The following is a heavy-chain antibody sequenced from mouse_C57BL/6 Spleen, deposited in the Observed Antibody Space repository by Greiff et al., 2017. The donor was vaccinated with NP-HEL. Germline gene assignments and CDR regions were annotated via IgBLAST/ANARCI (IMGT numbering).Heavy chain of an antibody. CDR2: IDPEDGDT. D-gene: IGHD1-1*01. CDR3: TTPYYGSSYGAWFAY. CDR1: GFNIKDYY. Sequence: VQLQQSGAELVRPGASVKLSCTASGFNIKDYYMHWVKQRPEQGLEWIGRIDPEDGDTEYAPKFQGKATMTADTSSNTAYLQLSSLTSEDTAVYYCTTPYYGSSYGAWFAYWGQGTLVTVSA. J-gene: IGHJ3*01. V-gene: IGHV14-1*01.